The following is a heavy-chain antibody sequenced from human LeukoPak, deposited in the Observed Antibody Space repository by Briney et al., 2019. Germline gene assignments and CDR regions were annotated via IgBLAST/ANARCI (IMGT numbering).Heavy chain of an antibody. Sequence: ASVKVSCKASGYIFTNYGISWVRQAPGQGPELMGWISGYNGHTKYAHNLQGRVTMTTDTSTSTAYMELRSLRSDDTAVYYCVRDLTHRRNYDSSGYQIVPAFWGQGTLVTVSS. CDR3: VRDLTHRRNYDSSGYQIVPAF. V-gene: IGHV1-18*01. J-gene: IGHJ4*02. D-gene: IGHD3-22*01. CDR2: ISGYNGHT. CDR1: GYIFTNYG.